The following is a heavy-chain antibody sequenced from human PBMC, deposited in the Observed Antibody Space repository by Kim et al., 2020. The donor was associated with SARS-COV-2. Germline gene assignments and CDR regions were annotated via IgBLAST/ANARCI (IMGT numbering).Heavy chain of an antibody. CDR3: ARLRGTAVADWYFDL. Sequence: SETLSLTCTVSGGSISSSDYYWAWIRQPPGRGLEWVGSVYYSGFKYPNPSLKSRLTISVDTSKNQFSLHLSSVTAADTALYFCARLRGTAVADWYFDLWGRGTLLTVSS. CDR2: VYYSGFK. CDR1: GGSISSSDYY. D-gene: IGHD6-19*01. J-gene: IGHJ2*01. V-gene: IGHV4-39*01.